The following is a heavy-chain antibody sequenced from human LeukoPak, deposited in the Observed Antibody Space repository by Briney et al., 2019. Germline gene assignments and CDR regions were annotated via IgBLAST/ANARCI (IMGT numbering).Heavy chain of an antibody. CDR2: ISADNGNT. D-gene: IGHD3-10*01. V-gene: IGHV1-18*01. J-gene: IGHJ5*02. CDR3: ARDSMPTRGVRRGFDP. CDR1: ANTFSNYG. Sequence: ASVKVSCKTSANTFSNYGISWVRQAPGQGLEWMGWISADNGNTNYAQKFHGRVTMTTDTSTRTAYMELRSLRSDDTAVYYCARDSMPTRGVRRGFDPWGQGTLVTVSS.